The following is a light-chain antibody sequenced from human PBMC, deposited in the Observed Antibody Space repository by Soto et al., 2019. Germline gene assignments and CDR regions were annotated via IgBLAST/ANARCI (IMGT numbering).Light chain of an antibody. Sequence: QSALTQPASVSGSPGQSITISCTGTSSDVGGYNYVSWYQQHPGKAPKLMIYEVSNRPSGVSNRFSGSKSGNTASLTISGLQGEDEADYYCSSYTRSSTRVFGTGTRLTVL. CDR3: SSYTRSSTRV. V-gene: IGLV2-14*01. CDR2: EVS. J-gene: IGLJ1*01. CDR1: SSDVGGYNY.